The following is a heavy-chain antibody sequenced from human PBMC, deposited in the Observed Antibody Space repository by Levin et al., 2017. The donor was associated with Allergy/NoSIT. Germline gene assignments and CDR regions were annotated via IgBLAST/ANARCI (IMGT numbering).Heavy chain of an antibody. CDR2: IDWDDDK. J-gene: IGHJ6*02. D-gene: IGHD5-18*01. CDR3: KRIPHLRRSYGYNYGMDV. CDR1: GFSLSTSGMC. V-gene: IGHV2-70*11. Sequence: SGPTLVKPTQTLTLTCTFSGFSLSTSGMCVSWIRQPPGKALEWLARIDWDDDKYYSTSLKTRPTISKDTSNNQAVLTMTNMDPEDTATYYCKRIPHLRRSYGYNYGMDVGGQGTTVTVAS.